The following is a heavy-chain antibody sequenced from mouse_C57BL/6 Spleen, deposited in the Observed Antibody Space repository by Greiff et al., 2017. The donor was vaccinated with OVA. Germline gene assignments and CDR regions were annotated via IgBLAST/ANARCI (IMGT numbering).Heavy chain of an antibody. D-gene: IGHD2-2*01. CDR1: GYTFTDYY. Sequence: EVQLQQSGPELVKPGASVKISCKASGYTFTDYYMNWVKQSHGKSLEWIGDINPNNGGTSYNQKFKGKATLTVDKSSSTAYMELRSLTSEDSAVYYCARSPGRWFFDYWGQGTTLTVSS. CDR2: INPNNGGT. J-gene: IGHJ2*01. CDR3: ARSPGRWFFDY. V-gene: IGHV1-26*01.